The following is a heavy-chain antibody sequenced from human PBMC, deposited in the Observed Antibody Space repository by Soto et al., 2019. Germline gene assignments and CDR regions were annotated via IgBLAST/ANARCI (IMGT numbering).Heavy chain of an antibody. CDR3: AKALRAGMYCFSPSCYAADY. CDR2: ISYDGSDK. Sequence: GGSLRLSCAASGFTFGSYAMHWVRQAPGKGLEWVAVISYDGSDKYYADSVKGRFTISRDNSKNTLYLQMNSLRAEDTAVYYCAKALRAGMYCFSPSCYAADYWGQGTLVTVSS. V-gene: IGHV3-30*18. J-gene: IGHJ4*02. D-gene: IGHD2-2*01. CDR1: GFTFGSYA.